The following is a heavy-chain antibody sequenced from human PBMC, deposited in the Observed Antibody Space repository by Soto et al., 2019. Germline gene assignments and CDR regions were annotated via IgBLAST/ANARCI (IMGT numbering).Heavy chain of an antibody. V-gene: IGHV4-59*02. D-gene: IGHD5-12*01. CDR2: IYYSGNT. Sequence: SETLSLTCTVSGNTGTVSSHYWSWIRQPPGKGLEWIGYIYYSGNTDYNPSLKSRVAISLDTSRNQFSLKLNSVTAADTAVYFCATAVASFDYWGQGTLVTVSS. J-gene: IGHJ4*02. CDR1: GNTGTVSSHY. CDR3: ATAVASFDY.